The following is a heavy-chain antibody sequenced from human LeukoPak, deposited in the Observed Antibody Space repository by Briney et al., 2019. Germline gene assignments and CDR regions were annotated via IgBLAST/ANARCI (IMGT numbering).Heavy chain of an antibody. V-gene: IGHV3-66*01. Sequence: PGGSLRLSCAASGFTVSSNYMSWVRQAPGKGLECVSVIYSGSSTYYADSVKGRFTVSRDNSKNTLNLQMNSLRVEDTVVYYCARDLDSSSWHGDAFDIWGQGTMVTVSS. CDR1: GFTVSSNY. D-gene: IGHD6-13*01. CDR3: ARDLDSSSWHGDAFDI. CDR2: IYSGSST. J-gene: IGHJ3*02.